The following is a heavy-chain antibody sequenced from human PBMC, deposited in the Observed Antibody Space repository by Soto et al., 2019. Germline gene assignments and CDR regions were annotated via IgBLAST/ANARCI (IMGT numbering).Heavy chain of an antibody. D-gene: IGHD6-13*01. V-gene: IGHV3-23*01. J-gene: IGHJ6*03. CDR3: AKDLNSSSWSRYYYYYMDV. CDR2: ISGSGGST. Sequence: EVKLLESGGGLVQPGGSLRLSCAASGFTFSSYAMSWVRQAPGKGLEWVSAISGSGGSTYYADSVKGLFTISRYNSKNTLYLQMNSLRAEDTAVYYCAKDLNSSSWSRYYYYYMDVWGKGTTVTVSS. CDR1: GFTFSSYA.